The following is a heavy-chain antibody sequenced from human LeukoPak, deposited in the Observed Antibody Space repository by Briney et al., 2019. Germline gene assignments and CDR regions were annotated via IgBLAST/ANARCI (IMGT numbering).Heavy chain of an antibody. V-gene: IGHV4-39*01. D-gene: IGHD5-18*01. CDR1: GGSISSYY. CDR3: ARRFVDTSTGAFDI. Sequence: PSETLSLTCTVSGGSISSYYWGWIRQPPGKGLEWIGSIYYSGSTYYNPSLKSRVTISVDTSKNQFSLKLSSVTAADTAVYYCARRFVDTSTGAFDIWGQGTMVTVSS. J-gene: IGHJ3*02. CDR2: IYYSGST.